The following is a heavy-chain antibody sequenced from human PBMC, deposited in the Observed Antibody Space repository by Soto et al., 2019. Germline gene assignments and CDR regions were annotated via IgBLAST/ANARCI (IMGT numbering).Heavy chain of an antibody. CDR2: TRDKANSYTT. CDR1: GFTFSDHY. J-gene: IGHJ6*02. D-gene: IGHD3-10*01. V-gene: IGHV3-72*01. Sequence: DVQLVESGGGLVQPGGSLRLSCAASGFTFSDHYMDWVRQAPGKGLEWVGRTRDKANSYTTVYAASVKGRFTSSRDDSASSRYLQMHGLQAGDTAVYYCVRGGRRFQDPYYFYALDVWGQGTTVTVSS. CDR3: VRGGRRFQDPYYFYALDV.